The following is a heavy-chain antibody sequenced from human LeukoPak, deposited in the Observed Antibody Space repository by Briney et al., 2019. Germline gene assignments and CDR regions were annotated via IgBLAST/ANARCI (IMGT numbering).Heavy chain of an antibody. J-gene: IGHJ4*02. CDR3: ARSLYSFSRGYCSGGSCYSSVGY. V-gene: IGHV1-2*02. Sequence: GASVKVSCKASGYTFTGYYMHWVRQAPGQGLEWMGWINPNSGGTNYAQKFQGRVTMTRDTSISTAYMELSRLRSDDTAVYYCARSLYSFSRGYCSGGSCYSSVGYWGQGTLVTVSS. CDR1: GYTFTGYY. D-gene: IGHD2-15*01. CDR2: INPNSGGT.